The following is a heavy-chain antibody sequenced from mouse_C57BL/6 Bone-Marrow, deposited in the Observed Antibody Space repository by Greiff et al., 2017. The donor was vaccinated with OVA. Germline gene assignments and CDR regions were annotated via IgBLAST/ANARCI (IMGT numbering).Heavy chain of an antibody. D-gene: IGHD1-2*01. CDR1: GYTFTSYG. Sequence: VQLQESGAELARPGASVKLSCKASGYTFTSYGISWVKQRTGQGLEWIGEIYPRSGNTYYNEKFKGKATLTADKSSSTAYMELRSLTSEDSAVYFCARVGGYYGYYYAMDYWGQGTSVTVSS. CDR2: IYPRSGNT. J-gene: IGHJ4*01. V-gene: IGHV1-81*01. CDR3: ARVGGYYGYYYAMDY.